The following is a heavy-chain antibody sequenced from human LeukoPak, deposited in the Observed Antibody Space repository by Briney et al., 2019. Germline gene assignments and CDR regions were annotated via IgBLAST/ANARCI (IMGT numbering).Heavy chain of an antibody. J-gene: IGHJ5*02. CDR2: MNTNGGHR. CDR1: GYTFTSYD. Sequence: ASVTVSCMASGYTFTSYDINWVRQATGQGREWMGWMNTNGGHRVYAHTFQGRGTITRNTYKSTAYMELSSLRSEDTAVYYCARGRGIAVAGTRFDPWGQGTLVTVSS. CDR3: ARGRGIAVAGTRFDP. V-gene: IGHV1-8*01. D-gene: IGHD6-19*01.